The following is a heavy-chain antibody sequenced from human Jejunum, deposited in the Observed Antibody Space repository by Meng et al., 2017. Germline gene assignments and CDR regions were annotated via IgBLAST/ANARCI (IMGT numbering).Heavy chain of an antibody. J-gene: IGHJ4*02. D-gene: IGHD5-18*01. Sequence: GESLKISCAASGFTVSSNYMSWVRQAPGKGLELVSVIYSGGSTYYADSVKGRFTISRDNYKNTLYLQMNSLRVEDTAVYYCARDSRDTYGYSDDYWGQGTLVTVSS. CDR1: GFTVSSNY. V-gene: IGHV3-66*02. CDR2: IYSGGST. CDR3: ARDSRDTYGYSDDY.